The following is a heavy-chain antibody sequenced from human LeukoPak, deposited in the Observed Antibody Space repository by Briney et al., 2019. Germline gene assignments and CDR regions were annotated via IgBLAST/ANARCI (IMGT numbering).Heavy chain of an antibody. CDR1: GGSISSGGYY. Sequence: SETLSLTCTVSGGSISSGGYYWSWIRQHPGKGLEWIGYIYYSGSTYYNPSLKSRVTISVDASKNQFSLKLSSVTAADTAVYYCARVYDYGGNSNWGQGTLVTVSS. J-gene: IGHJ4*02. V-gene: IGHV4-31*03. CDR2: IYYSGST. CDR3: ARVYDYGGNSN. D-gene: IGHD4-23*01.